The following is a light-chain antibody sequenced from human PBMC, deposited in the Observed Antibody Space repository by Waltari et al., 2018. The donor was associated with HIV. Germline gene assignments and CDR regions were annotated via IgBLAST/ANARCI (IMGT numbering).Light chain of an antibody. J-gene: IGLJ2*01. Sequence: QSVLTQPPSVSATPRQKVTISCSGPSSNIGQNYVSWFQQLPGTAPKLLIYENNKRPSGIPDRFSGSKSGTSATLGITGLQTGDEADYYCGTWDTSLSAVVFGGGTKLAVL. CDR1: SSNIGQNY. V-gene: IGLV1-51*02. CDR3: GTWDTSLSAVV. CDR2: ENN.